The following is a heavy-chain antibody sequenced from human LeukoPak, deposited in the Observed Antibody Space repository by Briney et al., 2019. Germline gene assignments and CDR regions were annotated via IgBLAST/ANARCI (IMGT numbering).Heavy chain of an antibody. V-gene: IGHV4-39*02. D-gene: IGHD6-13*01. J-gene: IGHJ5*02. CDR1: GGSISSTSYY. CDR2: IRYSGST. Sequence: SETLSLTCAVSGGSISSTSYYWGWIRQPPGKGLEWIGSIRYSGSTYYNPSLKSRVTISGDTYKNHFSLKLSSVTAADTAVYYCARGVEAAAGTFDPWGQGTLVTVSS. CDR3: ARGVEAAAGTFDP.